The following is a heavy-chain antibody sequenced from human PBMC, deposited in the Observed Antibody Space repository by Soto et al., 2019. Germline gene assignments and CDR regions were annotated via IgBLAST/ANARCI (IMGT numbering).Heavy chain of an antibody. V-gene: IGHV3-49*03. CDR2: IRSKAYGGTT. CDR1: GFTFGDYA. J-gene: IGHJ6*02. CDR3: TTDILTGYYTHPNYYYGMDV. D-gene: IGHD3-9*01. Sequence: GGSLRLSCTASGFTFGDYAMSWFRQAPGKGLEWVVFIRSKAYGGTTEYAASVKGRFTISRDDSKSIAYLQMNSLKTEDTAVYYCTTDILTGYYTHPNYYYGMDVWGQGTTVTVSS.